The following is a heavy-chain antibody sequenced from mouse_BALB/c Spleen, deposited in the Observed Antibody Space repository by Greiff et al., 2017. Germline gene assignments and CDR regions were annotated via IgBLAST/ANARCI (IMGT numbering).Heavy chain of an antibody. V-gene: IGHV1-80*01. J-gene: IGHJ2*01. CDR1: GYAFSSYW. CDR2: IYPGDGDT. D-gene: IGHD2-3*01. CDR3: ARGGWPDY. Sequence: VKLQESGAELVRPGSSVKISCKASGYAFSSYWMNWVKQRPGQGLEWIGQIYPGDGDTNYNGKFKGKATLTADKSSSTAYMQLSSLTSEDSAVYFCARGGWPDYWGQGTTLTVSS.